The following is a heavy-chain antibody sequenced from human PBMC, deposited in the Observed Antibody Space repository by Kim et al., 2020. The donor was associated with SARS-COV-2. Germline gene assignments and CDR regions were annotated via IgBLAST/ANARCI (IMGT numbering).Heavy chain of an antibody. D-gene: IGHD5-12*01. CDR1: GFTFSSYG. J-gene: IGHJ4*02. Sequence: GGSLRLSCAASGFTFSSYGMHWVRQAPGKGLEWVAVISYDGSNKYYEDSVKGRFTISRDNSKNTLYLQMNSLRAEDTAVYYCAKDSGVNLGSGYDYPDLSSFDYWGQGTLVTVSS. CDR3: AKDSGVNLGSGYDYPDLSSFDY. CDR2: ISYDGSNK. V-gene: IGHV3-30*18.